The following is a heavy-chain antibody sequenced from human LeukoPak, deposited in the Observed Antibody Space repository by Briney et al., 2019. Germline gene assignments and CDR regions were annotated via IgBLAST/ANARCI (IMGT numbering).Heavy chain of an antibody. CDR1: GFTFSSYS. CDR3: ARRENGAGYYYMDV. V-gene: IGHV3-21*01. CDR2: ISSSSSYI. J-gene: IGHJ6*03. Sequence: GGSLRLSCAASGFTFSSYSMNWVRQAPGKGLEWVSSISSSSSYIYYADSVKGRFTISRDNAKNSLYLQMNSLRAEDTAVYYCARRENGAGYYYMDVWGKGTTVTVSS. D-gene: IGHD4-17*01.